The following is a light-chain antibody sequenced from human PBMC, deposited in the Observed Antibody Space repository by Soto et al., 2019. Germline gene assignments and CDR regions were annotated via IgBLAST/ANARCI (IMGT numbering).Light chain of an antibody. V-gene: IGLV2-23*01. J-gene: IGLJ2*01. CDR3: CSCAGSSTFVV. CDR1: SSDVGSYNL. Sequence: QSVLTQPASVSGSPGQSITISCTGTSSDVGSYNLVSWYQQHPGKAPKLMIYEGSKRPSGVSNRFSGSKSGNTASLTISGLQAEDEADYYCCSCAGSSTFVVFGGGTQLTVL. CDR2: EGS.